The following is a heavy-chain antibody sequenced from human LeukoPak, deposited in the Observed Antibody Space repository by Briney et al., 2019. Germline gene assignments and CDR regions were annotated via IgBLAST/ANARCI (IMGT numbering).Heavy chain of an antibody. J-gene: IGHJ4*02. CDR1: GYTFTIYD. Sequence: ASVKVSFKASGYTFTIYDINWVRQATGQGLEWMGWMNPNSGNTGYAQKFQGRVTMTRNTSISTAYMELSSLRSEDTAVYYCARDTGYCSSTSCYRDDYWGQGTLVTVSS. D-gene: IGHD2-2*02. V-gene: IGHV1-8*01. CDR2: MNPNSGNT. CDR3: ARDTGYCSSTSCYRDDY.